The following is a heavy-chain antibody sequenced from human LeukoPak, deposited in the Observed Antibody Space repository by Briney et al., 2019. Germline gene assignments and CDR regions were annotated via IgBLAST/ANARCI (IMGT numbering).Heavy chain of an antibody. CDR3: ASRVNTAMVTTPFDY. CDR2: INHSGST. D-gene: IGHD5-18*01. V-gene: IGHV4-34*01. CDR1: GGPFSGDY. J-gene: IGHJ4*02. Sequence: PSETLSLTCAVYGGPFSGDYWGWIRQPPGKGLEWIGEINHSGSTNYNPSLKSRVTISVDTSKNQFSLKLSSVTAADTAVYYCASRVNTAMVTTPFDYWGQGTLVTVSS.